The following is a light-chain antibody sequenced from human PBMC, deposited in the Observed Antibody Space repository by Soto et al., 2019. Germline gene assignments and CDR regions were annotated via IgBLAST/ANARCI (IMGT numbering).Light chain of an antibody. V-gene: IGKV3-11*01. Sequence: EIVLTQSPATLSLSPGERATLSCRASQSVGSHLLWYQQKPGQAPRLLIFDASNRATGIPARFSGSGSGTEFALSISSLEPEDFAVYYCQHRSSWPLTFGGGTKVEIK. CDR2: DAS. J-gene: IGKJ4*01. CDR3: QHRSSWPLT. CDR1: QSVGSH.